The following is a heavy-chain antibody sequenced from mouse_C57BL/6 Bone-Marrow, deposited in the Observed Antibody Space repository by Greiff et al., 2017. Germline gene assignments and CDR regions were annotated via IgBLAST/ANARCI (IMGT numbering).Heavy chain of an antibody. CDR3: AATVVGDFDV. J-gene: IGHJ1*03. Sequence: QVQLQQSGAELARPGASVKLSCKASGYTFTSYGISWVKQRTGQGLEWIGEIYPRSGNTYYNEKFKGKATLTADKSSSPAYMELRSLTSEDSAVYFCAATVVGDFDVWGTGTTVTVSS. D-gene: IGHD1-1*01. CDR1: GYTFTSYG. CDR2: IYPRSGNT. V-gene: IGHV1-81*01.